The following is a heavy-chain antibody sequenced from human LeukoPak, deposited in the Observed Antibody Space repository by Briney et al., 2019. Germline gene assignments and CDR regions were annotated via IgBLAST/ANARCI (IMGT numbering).Heavy chain of an antibody. J-gene: IGHJ4*02. V-gene: IGHV3-48*03. CDR3: ARDPYCSGGSCYPPDY. D-gene: IGHD2-15*01. Sequence: PGGSLRLSCAASGFTFDDYDMNWVRQAPGKGLEWVSYISSSGSTIYYADSVKGRFTISRDNAKNSLYLQMNSLRAEDTAVYYCARDPYCSGGSCYPPDYWGQGTLVTDSS. CDR1: GFTFDDYD. CDR2: ISSSGSTI.